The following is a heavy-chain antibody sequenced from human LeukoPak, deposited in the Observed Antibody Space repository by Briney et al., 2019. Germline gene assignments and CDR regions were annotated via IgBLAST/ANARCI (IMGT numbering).Heavy chain of an antibody. J-gene: IGHJ4*02. CDR1: GGTFSSYA. CDR2: IIPIFGTA. V-gene: IGHV1-69*01. Sequence: GSSVKVSCKASGGTFSSYAISWVRQAPGQGLEWMGGIIPIFGTANYAQKFQGRVTITADESTSTAYMELSSLRSEDTAVYYCAREGGVRYFDWLPTNFDYWGQGTLVTVSS. CDR3: AREGGVRYFDWLPTNFDY. D-gene: IGHD3-9*01.